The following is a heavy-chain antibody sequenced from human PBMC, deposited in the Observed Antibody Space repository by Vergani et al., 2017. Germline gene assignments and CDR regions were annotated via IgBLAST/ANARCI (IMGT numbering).Heavy chain of an antibody. V-gene: IGHV3-21*01. Sequence: VQLVESGGGLVKPGGSLRLSCAASGFTFSSYSLNWVRQAPGKGLEWVSSISSSSSYIYYAASVKVRFTISRDNSKNSLYLQMNSLRAEDTAVYYCAGDVVVKLWFGELPQHDAFDIWGQGTMVTVSS. D-gene: IGHD3-10*01. CDR3: AGDVVVKLWFGELPQHDAFDI. J-gene: IGHJ3*02. CDR1: GFTFSSYS. CDR2: ISSSSSYI.